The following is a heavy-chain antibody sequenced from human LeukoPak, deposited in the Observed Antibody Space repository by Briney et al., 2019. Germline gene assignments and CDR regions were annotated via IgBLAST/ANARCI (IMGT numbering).Heavy chain of an antibody. J-gene: IGHJ3*01. CDR3: AREQYADDDAVDV. CDR2: MWYDGSNK. V-gene: IGHV3-33*01. D-gene: IGHD2-8*01. Sequence: PGGSLRLSCDTSGFTFSDYGMHWVRQAPGKGLEWVAVMWYDGSNKYYADSVKGRFTVSRDNSRNTLYLQMNSVRAEDTAVYYCAREQYADDDAVDVWGQGTMVTVSS. CDR1: GFTFSDYG.